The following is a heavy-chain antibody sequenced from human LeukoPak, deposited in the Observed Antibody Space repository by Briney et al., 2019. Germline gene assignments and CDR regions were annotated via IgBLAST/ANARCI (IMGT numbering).Heavy chain of an antibody. Sequence: SETLSLTCTVSGGSISSYYWSWIRQPAGKGLEWIGRIYTSGSTNYNPSLKSRVTISGDKSKNQFSLKLSSVTAADTAVYYCARDTHPYGDYRPLRYWYFDLWGRGTLVTVSS. CDR2: IYTSGST. D-gene: IGHD4-17*01. V-gene: IGHV4-4*07. CDR1: GGSISSYY. J-gene: IGHJ2*01. CDR3: ARDTHPYGDYRPLRYWYFDL.